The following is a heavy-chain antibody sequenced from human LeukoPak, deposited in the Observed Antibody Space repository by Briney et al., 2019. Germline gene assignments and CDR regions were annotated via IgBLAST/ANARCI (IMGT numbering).Heavy chain of an antibody. V-gene: IGHV3-30-3*01. CDR2: ISYDGSNK. J-gene: IGHJ4*02. D-gene: IGHD3-10*01. CDR3: ARDITMVRGIKSGFDY. CDR1: GFTLSSYA. Sequence: PGRSLRLSCAASGFTLSSYAMHWVRQAPGKGLEWVAVISYDGSNKYYADSVKGRFTVSRDNSKNTLYLQMNSLRAEDTAVYYCARDITMVRGIKSGFDYWGQGTLVTVSS.